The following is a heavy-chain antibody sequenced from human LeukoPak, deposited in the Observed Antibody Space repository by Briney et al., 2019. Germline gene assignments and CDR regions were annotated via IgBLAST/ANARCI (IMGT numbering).Heavy chain of an antibody. Sequence: GASVKVSCKASGYTFTSYGISWVQQAPGQGPEWMGWISAYNGNTNYAQKLQGRVTMTTDTSTSTAYMELRSLRSDDTAVYYCARAGPTGPDRNWFDPWGQGTLVTVSS. CDR3: ARAGPTGPDRNWFDP. J-gene: IGHJ5*02. CDR2: ISAYNGNT. D-gene: IGHD3-10*01. V-gene: IGHV1-18*01. CDR1: GYTFTSYG.